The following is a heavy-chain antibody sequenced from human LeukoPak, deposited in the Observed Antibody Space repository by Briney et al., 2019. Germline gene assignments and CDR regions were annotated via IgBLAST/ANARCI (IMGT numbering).Heavy chain of an antibody. CDR1: GGSISSYY. D-gene: IGHD3-22*01. Sequence: SETLSLTCTVSGGSISSYYWSWIRQPAGKGLEWIGRIYTSGSTNYNPSLKSRVTMSVDTSKNQFSLKLSSVTAADTAVYYCATSYYEVKSGENFQHWGQGTLVTVSS. CDR3: ATSYYEVKSGENFQH. V-gene: IGHV4-4*07. CDR2: IYTSGST. J-gene: IGHJ1*01.